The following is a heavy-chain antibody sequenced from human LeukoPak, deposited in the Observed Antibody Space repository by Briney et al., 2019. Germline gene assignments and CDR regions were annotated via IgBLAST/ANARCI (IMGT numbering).Heavy chain of an antibody. V-gene: IGHV3-11*03. CDR1: GCSFTDYY. CDR2: ISTSSTYT. D-gene: IGHD2-15*01. J-gene: IGHJ5*02. Sequence: PGGSLRLSCAASGCSFTDYYMSWIRQAPGKGLEWVSYISTSSTYTNYADSVKGRFTISRDNAKNSLYLQMSSLTAEDTAFYYCARTPMRHVVLVAATRVPNWFDPWGQGTLVTVSS. CDR3: ARTPMRHVVLVAATRVPNWFDP.